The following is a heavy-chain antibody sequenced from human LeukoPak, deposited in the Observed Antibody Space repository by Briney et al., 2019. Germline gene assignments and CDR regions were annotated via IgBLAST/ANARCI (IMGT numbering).Heavy chain of an antibody. D-gene: IGHD3-22*01. CDR2: IYHSGST. Sequence: TLSLTFCIRPDSLRSGADSRCRWTRPPVNGMEWIGYIYHSGSTVYNRSLKSRVTMSIDRSSSQFALKLTSVTAADTAIYFCVGADSVGYRLNYWARGTLVTVSS. CDR3: VGADSVGYRLNY. V-gene: IGHV4-30-2*01. J-gene: IGHJ4*02. CDR1: PDSLRSGADS.